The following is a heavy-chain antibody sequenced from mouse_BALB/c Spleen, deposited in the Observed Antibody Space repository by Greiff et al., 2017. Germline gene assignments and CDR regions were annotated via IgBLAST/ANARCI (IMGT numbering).Heavy chain of an antibody. D-gene: IGHD2-14*01. CDR2: INPSSGYT. CDR3: AKDYRYLFAY. J-gene: IGHJ3*01. Sequence: VQLQESAAELARPGASVKMSCKASGYTFTSYTMPWVKQRPGQGLEWIGYINPSSGYTEYNQKFKDKTTLTADKSSSTAYMQLSSLTSEDSAVYYCAKDYRYLFAYWGQGTLVTVSA. CDR1: GYTFTSYT. V-gene: IGHV1-4*02.